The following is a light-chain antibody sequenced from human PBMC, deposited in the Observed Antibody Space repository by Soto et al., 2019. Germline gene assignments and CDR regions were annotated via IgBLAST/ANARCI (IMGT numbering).Light chain of an antibody. CDR2: AAS. Sequence: AIQMTQSPSSLSASVGDRVTITCRASQGIRNDLAWYQQKPGKAPKLLIYAASSLQIGVPSRFSGSGSGTDFALTIGSLQPEDFATYFCLQDYNYPYSFGQGTKLEIK. CDR1: QGIRND. J-gene: IGKJ2*01. V-gene: IGKV1-6*01. CDR3: LQDYNYPYS.